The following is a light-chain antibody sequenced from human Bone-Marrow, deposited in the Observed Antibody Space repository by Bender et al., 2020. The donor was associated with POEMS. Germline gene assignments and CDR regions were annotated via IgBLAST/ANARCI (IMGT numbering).Light chain of an antibody. J-gene: IGLJ1*01. Sequence: QSALTQPRSVSGSPGQSVTISCTGLTTNFYSQYVSWYQQQPGKAPKLIIYDVTKRPSGVPDRFSGSKSGNTASLTVSGLQDEDEAEYFCSSDAGRYTYVFGSGTTVTVL. CDR1: TTNFYSQY. V-gene: IGLV2-11*01. CDR3: SSDAGRYTYV. CDR2: DVT.